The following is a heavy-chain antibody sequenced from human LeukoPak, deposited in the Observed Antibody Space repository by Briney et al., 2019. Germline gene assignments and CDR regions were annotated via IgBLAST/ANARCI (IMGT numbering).Heavy chain of an antibody. CDR2: ISYDGSNK. Sequence: PGRSLRLSCAASGFTFSSYAMHWVRQAPGKGLEWVAVISYDGSNKYYADSVKGRFTISRDNSKNTLYLQMNSLRAEDTAVYYCARDPSSGYYYDSSGYYPGHWGQGTLVTVSS. J-gene: IGHJ4*02. D-gene: IGHD3-22*01. CDR1: GFTFSSYA. CDR3: ARDPSSGYYYDSSGYYPGH. V-gene: IGHV3-30*01.